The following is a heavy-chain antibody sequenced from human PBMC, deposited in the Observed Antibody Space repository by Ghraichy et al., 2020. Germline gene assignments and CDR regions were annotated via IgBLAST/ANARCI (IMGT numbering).Heavy chain of an antibody. CDR2: INHSGST. D-gene: IGHD6-13*01. J-gene: IGHJ4*02. CDR1: GGSISSYY. CDR3: ARAGIAAAGTNSPFMSY. Sequence: SETLSLTCAVYGGSISSYYWSWIRQPPGKGLEWIGYINHSGSTNYNPSLKSRVTISVDTSKNHISQKLNSVTADDTAVYYCARAGIAAAGTNSPFMSYWGQGTLVTVSS. V-gene: IGHV4-59*12.